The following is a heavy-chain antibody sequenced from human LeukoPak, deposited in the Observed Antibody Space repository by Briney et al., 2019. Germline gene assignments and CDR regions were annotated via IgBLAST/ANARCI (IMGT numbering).Heavy chain of an antibody. CDR1: GFTFSHYG. CDR2: IRSNGITT. V-gene: IGHV3-23*01. J-gene: IGHJ4*02. CDR3: AKDSGIAAAGIHTR. Sequence: GGSLRLSCAASGFTFSHYGMNWVRHTPGKGLEWVSGIRSNGITTYYADAVKGRFTTSRDNSKNTVYLQMNSLRADDTAVYYCAKDSGIAAAGIHTRWGQGTLVTVSS. D-gene: IGHD6-13*01.